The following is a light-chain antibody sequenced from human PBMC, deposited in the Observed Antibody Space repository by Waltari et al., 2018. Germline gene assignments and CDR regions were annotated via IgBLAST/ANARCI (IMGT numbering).Light chain of an antibody. V-gene: IGKV3-20*01. Sequence: EIVLTHTPGTLSVSPGERATLSCRARQSVSGSFLSWYQQKPGQAPMLLIYGTSSGATGIPDRFSGSGSGTDFTLTIIRLEPEDFAVYYCQQYDSSPFTFGGGTKVEIK. CDR1: QSVSGSF. J-gene: IGKJ4*01. CDR3: QQYDSSPFT. CDR2: GTS.